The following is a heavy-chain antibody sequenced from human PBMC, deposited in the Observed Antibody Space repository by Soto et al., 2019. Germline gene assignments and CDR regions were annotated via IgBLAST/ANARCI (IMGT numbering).Heavy chain of an antibody. Sequence: PSETLSLTCAVCGGSFSGYYWSWIRQPPGKGLEWIGEINHSGSIYYNPSLKSRVTISVDTSKNQFSLKLSSVTAAETAVYYCARQSSGWYNWFDPWGQGTLVTVSS. CDR2: INHSGSI. V-gene: IGHV4-34*01. D-gene: IGHD6-19*01. CDR1: GGSFSGYY. CDR3: ARQSSGWYNWFDP. J-gene: IGHJ5*02.